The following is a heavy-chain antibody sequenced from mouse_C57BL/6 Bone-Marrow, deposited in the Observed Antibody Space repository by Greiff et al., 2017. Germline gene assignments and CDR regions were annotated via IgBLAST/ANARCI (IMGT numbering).Heavy chain of an antibody. CDR2: ISDGGSYT. J-gene: IGHJ2*01. CDR3: ARDDDYDLFDY. V-gene: IGHV5-4*01. CDR1: GFTFSSYA. D-gene: IGHD2-4*01. Sequence: EVQLQESGGGLVKPGGSLKLSCAASGFTFSSYAMSWVRQTPEKRLEWVATISDGGSYTYYPDNVKGRFTISRDNAKNNLYLQMSHLKSEDTAMYYGARDDDYDLFDYWGQGTTLTVSS.